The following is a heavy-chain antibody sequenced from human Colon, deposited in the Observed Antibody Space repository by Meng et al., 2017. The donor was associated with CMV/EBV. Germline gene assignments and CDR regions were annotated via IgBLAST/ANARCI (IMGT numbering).Heavy chain of an antibody. V-gene: IGHV4-4*07. Sequence: QGHLRESGPGLVKPSETLSLTFTVSCASITSYYWSWIRQPAGKGLEWIGRVYISGNTNYNPSLKSRVTMSIDTSKNQFSLKMTSVTAADTAVYYCVRDKSNRLDFWGQGTLVTVSS. CDR1: CASITSYY. D-gene: IGHD1-14*01. CDR2: VYISGNT. J-gene: IGHJ4*02. CDR3: VRDKSNRLDF.